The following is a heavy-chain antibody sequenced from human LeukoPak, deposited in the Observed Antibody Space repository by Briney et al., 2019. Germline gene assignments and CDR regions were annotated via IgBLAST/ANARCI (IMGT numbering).Heavy chain of an antibody. V-gene: IGHV3-48*01. Sequence: PGGSLTLSCAASGFTFSRYSMNWVRQAPGKGLEGVSYISSSSTTIYYADSVKDRFTIFRDNAKNSIYLQMNSLRADDTGVYYCAXXXRNYNYLDYWXQGTLVTVSS. CDR1: GFTFSRYS. CDR2: ISSSSTTI. CDR3: AXXXRNYNYLDY. D-gene: IGHD1-7*01. J-gene: IGHJ4*02.